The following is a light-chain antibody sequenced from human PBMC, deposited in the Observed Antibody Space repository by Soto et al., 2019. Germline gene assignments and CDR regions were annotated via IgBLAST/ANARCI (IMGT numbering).Light chain of an antibody. CDR2: AAS. CDR3: QQSYNTPCT. Sequence: DLQMTQSPSSLSASVGDRVTITCRTSQSINNFLNWYQQKPGKAPELLIYAASSLHTGVPSRFSGSGSATDFTLTISSLQPEDFATYYCQQSYNTPCTFGPGTKVDIK. CDR1: QSINNF. V-gene: IGKV1-39*01. J-gene: IGKJ3*01.